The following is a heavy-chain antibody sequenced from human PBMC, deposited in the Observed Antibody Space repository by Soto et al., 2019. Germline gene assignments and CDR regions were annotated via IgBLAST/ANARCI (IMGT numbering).Heavy chain of an antibody. D-gene: IGHD3-22*01. CDR2: ILVGSGQT. CDR1: GATFTSPT. J-gene: IGHJ4*02. V-gene: IGHV1-58*01. CDR3: AAISSGYYRVFDY. Sequence: SVKVSCKASGATFTSPTVNWVRQARGQPPEWIGWILVGSGQTNSAQKFQGRVAITRDMSTYTAYLELNSLRSDDSAVYYCAAISSGYYRVFDYWGQGTPVTVS.